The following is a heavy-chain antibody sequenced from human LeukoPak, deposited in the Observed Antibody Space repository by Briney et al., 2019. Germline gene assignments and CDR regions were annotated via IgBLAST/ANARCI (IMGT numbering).Heavy chain of an antibody. CDR1: GFTFSSYA. Sequence: PGGSLRLSCAASGFTFSSYAMHWVRQAPGKGLEWVAVISYDGSNKYYADSVKGRFIISRDNSKNTLYLQMNSLRAEDTAVYYCARASSGYDKLDYWGQGTLVTVSS. J-gene: IGHJ4*02. V-gene: IGHV3-30*04. CDR2: ISYDGSNK. CDR3: ARASSGYDKLDY. D-gene: IGHD5-12*01.